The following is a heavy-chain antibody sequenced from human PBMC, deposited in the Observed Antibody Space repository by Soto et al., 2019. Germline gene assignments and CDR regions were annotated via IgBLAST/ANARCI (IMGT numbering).Heavy chain of an antibody. Sequence: PSETLSLTCTVSGGSITGFYWSWIRQFPGKGLEWIGYIYNSGSTNYNPPLKSRVTISADTSKTQFSLKLSSVTAADTAVYYCARRYGSFFDIWGQGTMVTVSS. CDR2: IYNSGST. CDR1: GGSITGFY. J-gene: IGHJ3*02. V-gene: IGHV4-59*08. D-gene: IGHD3-10*01. CDR3: ARRYGSFFDI.